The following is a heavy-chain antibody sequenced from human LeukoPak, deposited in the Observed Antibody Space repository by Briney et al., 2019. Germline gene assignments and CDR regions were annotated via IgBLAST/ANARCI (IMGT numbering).Heavy chain of an antibody. J-gene: IGHJ4*02. CDR3: AGLAVAGSLRHLDY. V-gene: IGHV4-34*01. CDR1: GGSFRGFY. Sequence: SETLSLTCAVYGGSFRGFYWSWIRQSPGKGLEGIGEINLRGDTKYNSSLKGRVTISIDTSKNQFSLKLTSVTAADSAVYYCAGLAVAGSLRHLDYWGQGSLVTVSS. D-gene: IGHD6-19*01. CDR2: INLRGDT.